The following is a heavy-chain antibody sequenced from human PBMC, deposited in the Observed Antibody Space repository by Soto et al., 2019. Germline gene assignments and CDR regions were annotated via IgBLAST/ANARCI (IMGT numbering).Heavy chain of an antibody. CDR1: GFTFSSYG. CDR3: ARSERFLDNDYEGITTIDY. D-gene: IGHD3-3*01. Sequence: GGSLRLSCAASGFTFSSYGMHWVRQAPGKGLEWVAVISYDGSNKYYADSVKGRFTISRDNSKNTLYLQMNSLRSEDTAVYYCARSERFLDNDYEGITTIDYWGQGTLVTVSS. CDR2: ISYDGSNK. J-gene: IGHJ4*02. V-gene: IGHV3-30*03.